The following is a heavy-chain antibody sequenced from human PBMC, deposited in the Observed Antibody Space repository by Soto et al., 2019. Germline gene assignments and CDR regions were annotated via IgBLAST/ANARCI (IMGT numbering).Heavy chain of an antibody. CDR1: GFTFDDYA. D-gene: IGHD6-13*01. Sequence: GGSLRLSCAASGFTFDDYAMHWVRQAPGKGLEWVSGISWNSGSIGYADSVKGRFTISRDNAKNSLYLQMNSLRAEDTALYYCAKDMTPKAAAGYYYGMDVWGQGTTVTVSS. V-gene: IGHV3-9*01. J-gene: IGHJ6*02. CDR3: AKDMTPKAAAGYYYGMDV. CDR2: ISWNSGSI.